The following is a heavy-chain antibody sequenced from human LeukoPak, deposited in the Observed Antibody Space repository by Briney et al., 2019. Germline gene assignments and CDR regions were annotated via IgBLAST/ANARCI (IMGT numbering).Heavy chain of an antibody. V-gene: IGHV4-30-4*01. CDR3: ATRALVVPAAMVPEAFDI. CDR1: GGSISSGDYY. Sequence: SQTLSLTCTVSGGSISSGDYYWGWIRQPPGRGLEWIGYIYYSGSTYYNPSLKSRVTISVDTSKNQFSLKLSSVTAADTAVYYCATRALVVPAAMVPEAFDIWGQGTMVTVSS. D-gene: IGHD2-2*01. CDR2: IYYSGST. J-gene: IGHJ3*02.